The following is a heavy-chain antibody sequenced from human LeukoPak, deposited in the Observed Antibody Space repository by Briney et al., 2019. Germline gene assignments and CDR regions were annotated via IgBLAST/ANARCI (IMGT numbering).Heavy chain of an antibody. V-gene: IGHV3-48*03. J-gene: IGHJ1*01. Sequence: PGGSLRLSCAASGFTFRRYEMNWVRQARGKGLEWIAYISSSGNIIYYSDSVKGRFTISRDNANSSLYLQMNSLSAEDTAVYYCARESSSDNDDYYHNPEYLQHWGQGTLVTVSS. CDR3: ARESSSDNDDYYHNPEYLQH. CDR1: GFTFRRYE. D-gene: IGHD3-10*01. CDR2: ISSSGNII.